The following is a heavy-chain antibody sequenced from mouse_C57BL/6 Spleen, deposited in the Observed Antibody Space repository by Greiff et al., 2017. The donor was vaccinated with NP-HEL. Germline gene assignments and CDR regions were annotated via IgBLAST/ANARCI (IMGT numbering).Heavy chain of an antibody. V-gene: IGHV1-69*01. J-gene: IGHJ2*01. Sequence: VQLQQPGAELVMPGASVKLSCKASGYTFTSYWMHWVKQRPGQGLEWIGEIDPSDSYTNYNQKFKGKSTLTVDKSSSTAYMQLSSLTSEDSAVYYCAREDLLLRYFDYWGQGTTLTVSS. CDR3: AREDLLLRYFDY. D-gene: IGHD1-1*01. CDR1: GYTFTSYW. CDR2: IDPSDSYT.